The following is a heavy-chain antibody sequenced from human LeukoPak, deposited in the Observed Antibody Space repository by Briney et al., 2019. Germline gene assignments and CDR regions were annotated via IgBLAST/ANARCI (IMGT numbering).Heavy chain of an antibody. J-gene: IGHJ6*04. D-gene: IGHD2-2*01. CDR1: RFTFSSYG. Sequence: GWSLTLSLASSRFTFSSYGMHWVRQAPGKGLEWVAVISYDGSNKYYADSVKGRFTISRDNSKNTLYLQMNSLRAEDTAVYYCAKDRALYCSSTSCDDSYGMDVWGKGTTVTVSS. CDR3: AKDRALYCSSTSCDDSYGMDV. CDR2: ISYDGSNK. V-gene: IGHV3-30*18.